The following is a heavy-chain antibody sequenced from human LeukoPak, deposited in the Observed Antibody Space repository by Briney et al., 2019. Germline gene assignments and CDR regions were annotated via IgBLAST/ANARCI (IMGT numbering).Heavy chain of an antibody. J-gene: IGHJ4*02. D-gene: IGHD3-9*01. CDR2: VGASGDNT. Sequence: GGSLRLSCAASEFSFSGYVMSWVRQAPGKGLEWVSAVGASGDNTYYADSVKGRFTISRDNSKNTLYLQMNSLRAEDTAVYYCAKGRYFDHTELDYWGQGTLVTVSS. V-gene: IGHV3-23*01. CDR3: AKGRYFDHTELDY. CDR1: EFSFSGYV.